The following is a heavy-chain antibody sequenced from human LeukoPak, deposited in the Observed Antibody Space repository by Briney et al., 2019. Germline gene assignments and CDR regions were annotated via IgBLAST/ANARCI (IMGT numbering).Heavy chain of an antibody. Sequence: TSVKVSCKASGVTTSRYATSWVRQATGQGHAWSGGVIPIFGTANYAQKFQGRVTITTDESTSTAYMELSSLRSEDTAVYYCARAGAPIVVVPAANDYYYYYMDVWGKGTTVTVSS. V-gene: IGHV1-69*05. J-gene: IGHJ6*03. CDR3: ARAGAPIVVVPAANDYYYYYMDV. CDR2: VIPIFGTA. D-gene: IGHD2-2*01. CDR1: GVTTSRYA.